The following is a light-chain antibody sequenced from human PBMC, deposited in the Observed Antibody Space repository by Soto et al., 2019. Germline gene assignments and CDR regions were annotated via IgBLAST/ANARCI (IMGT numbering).Light chain of an antibody. CDR3: QSHDSTQVV. V-gene: IGLV6-57*04. J-gene: IGLJ3*02. Sequence: NFMLTQPHSLSESPGKTVTISCTRSSGSIASNYVQWYQQRPGSTPTTVIYHNNQRPSGVPDRFSGSVDSSSNSASLSISGLKTEDEADYYCQSHDSTQVVIGGGTKVTVL. CDR1: SGSIASNY. CDR2: HNN.